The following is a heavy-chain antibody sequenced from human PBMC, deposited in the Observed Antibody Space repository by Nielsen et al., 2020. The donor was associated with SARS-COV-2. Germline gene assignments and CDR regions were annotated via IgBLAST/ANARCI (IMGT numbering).Heavy chain of an antibody. J-gene: IGHJ4*02. CDR1: GGTFSSGSHY. CDR2: IFYRGNT. D-gene: IGHD5-24*01. Sequence: SETLSLTCIVSGGTFSSGSHYWSWIRQPPGKGLEWIGYIFYRGNTNYNPSLKSRVTISVDTSKNQFSLKVNSVTAADTAVYYCVRIDMATISVDYWGRGTLVTVSS. V-gene: IGHV4-61*01. CDR3: VRIDMATISVDY.